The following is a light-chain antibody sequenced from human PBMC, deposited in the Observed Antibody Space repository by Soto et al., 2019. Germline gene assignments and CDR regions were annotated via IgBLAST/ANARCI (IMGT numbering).Light chain of an antibody. CDR3: QQLDTYPV. CDR1: QGISSF. CDR2: GAS. Sequence: DIQLTQSPSFLSASVGDRVTITCRASQGISSFLAWYQQKPGKAPKLLIYGASILQSGVPSRFSGSGSGTEFTLLINSLQPDDFASYYCQQLDTYPVFGPGTKVDI. V-gene: IGKV1-9*01. J-gene: IGKJ3*01.